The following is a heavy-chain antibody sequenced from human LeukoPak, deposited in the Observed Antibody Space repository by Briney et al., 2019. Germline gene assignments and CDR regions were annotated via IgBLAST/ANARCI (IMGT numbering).Heavy chain of an antibody. CDR1: GGSISSYY. V-gene: IGHV4-59*01. CDR2: IYYSGST. Sequence: SETLSLTCTVSGGSISSYYWSWIRQPPGKGLEWIGYIYYSGSTNYNPSLKSRVTISVDTSKNQFSLKLSSVTAADTAVYYCARDYSGSYGDAFDIWGQGTMVTVSS. J-gene: IGHJ3*02. D-gene: IGHD1-26*01. CDR3: ARDYSGSYGDAFDI.